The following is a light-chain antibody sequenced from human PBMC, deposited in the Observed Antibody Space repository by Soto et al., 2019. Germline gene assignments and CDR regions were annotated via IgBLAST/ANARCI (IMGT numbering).Light chain of an antibody. CDR3: MQALQTPGV. V-gene: IGKV2-28*01. CDR2: LGS. J-gene: IGKJ4*01. Sequence: DIVMTQSPLSLPVTPGEPASISCRSSQSLLHSNGYNYLDWYLQKPGQSPQLLIYLGSNRASGVPDRFSGSGSGTDFTLKISRVEAEDVGVYYCMQALQTPGVFGGGTKVEIK. CDR1: QSLLHSNGYNY.